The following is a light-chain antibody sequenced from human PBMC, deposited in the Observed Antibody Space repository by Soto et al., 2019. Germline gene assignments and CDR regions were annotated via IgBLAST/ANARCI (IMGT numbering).Light chain of an antibody. CDR3: QQTYRPPYT. J-gene: IGKJ2*01. Sequence: DIQMTQSPSSLSASLGDRVTITCRASQSVNRYLNWYQQQPGRAPKVLIYAASSLQSGVPSRFSGNGSGTDFTLTISSLQPEDCATHFCQQTYRPPYTFAQGTRVQIK. V-gene: IGKV1-39*01. CDR2: AAS. CDR1: QSVNRY.